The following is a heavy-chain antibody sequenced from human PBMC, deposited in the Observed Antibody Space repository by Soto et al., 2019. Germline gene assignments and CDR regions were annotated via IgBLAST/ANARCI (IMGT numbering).Heavy chain of an antibody. CDR2: INGGNGNT. J-gene: IGHJ4*02. CDR1: GYTFTSYV. V-gene: IGHV1-3*01. Sequence: ASVKVSCKTSGYTFTSYVIHWVRQAPGQRPEWMGWINGGNGNTGYSQIFQDRVTITRDTSTSTAYMELSGLRGEDTAVYYCARVIDMLAVAPFDYWGQGTLVTSPQ. D-gene: IGHD6-19*01. CDR3: ARVIDMLAVAPFDY.